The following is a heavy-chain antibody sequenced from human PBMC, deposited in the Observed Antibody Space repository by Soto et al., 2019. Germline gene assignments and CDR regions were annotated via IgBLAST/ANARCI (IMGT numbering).Heavy chain of an antibody. Sequence: VQLQESGPGLVKPSETLSLTCTVSGGSVNSYYWSWIRHPPGKGLEWIGYMYYRGTTKYNPSLQSRVTISVDTSKTQYSLKLSSVTAANTAVYYCATTGGYSFGDMGVDPWGQGTLVTVSS. D-gene: IGHD5-18*01. CDR1: GGSVNSYY. J-gene: IGHJ5*02. CDR3: ATTGGYSFGDMGVDP. V-gene: IGHV4-59*02. CDR2: MYYRGTT.